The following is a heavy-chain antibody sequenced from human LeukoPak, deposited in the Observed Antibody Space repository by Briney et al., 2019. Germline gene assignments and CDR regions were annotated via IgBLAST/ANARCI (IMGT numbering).Heavy chain of an antibody. Sequence: GRSLRLSCAASGFTFSSYAMHWVRQAPGKGLEWVAVISYDGSNKYYADSVKGRFTISRDNSKNTLYLQMNSLRSDDTAVYYCARDQVAAKDYWGQGTLVTVSS. V-gene: IGHV3-30*04. CDR1: GFTFSSYA. D-gene: IGHD6-19*01. CDR3: ARDQVAAKDY. CDR2: ISYDGSNK. J-gene: IGHJ4*02.